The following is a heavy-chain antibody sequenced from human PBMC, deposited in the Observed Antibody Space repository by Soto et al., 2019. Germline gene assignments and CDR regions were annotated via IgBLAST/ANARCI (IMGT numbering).Heavy chain of an antibody. J-gene: IGHJ3*02. CDR1: GFTFSSYS. CDR2: ISSSSSYI. D-gene: IGHD3-10*01. Sequence: EVQLVESGGGLVKPGGSLRLSCAASGFTFSSYSMNWVRQAPGKGLEWVSSISSSSSYIYYADSVKGRFTISRDNAKNSLYLQMNSLRAEDTAVYYCARDGTTMVRGVIAATHLPLSDIWGQGTMVTVSS. CDR3: ARDGTTMVRGVIAATHLPLSDI. V-gene: IGHV3-21*01.